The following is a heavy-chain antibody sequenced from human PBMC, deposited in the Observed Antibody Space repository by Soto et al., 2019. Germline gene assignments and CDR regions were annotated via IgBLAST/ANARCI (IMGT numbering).Heavy chain of an antibody. CDR1: GFTFSSYW. CDR3: ARGTPTMFDS. J-gene: IGHJ4*02. Sequence: EVQLVESGGGLVQPGGSLRLSCAASGFTFSSYWMHWVRQAPGKGLVWVSCINSDGSTTNHADCVKGRFTNSRDNAKNRLYRQMNNLSAEDTAVYYCARGTPTMFDSWGQGTVVTVSS. V-gene: IGHV3-74*01. CDR2: INSDGSTT. D-gene: IGHD2-2*01.